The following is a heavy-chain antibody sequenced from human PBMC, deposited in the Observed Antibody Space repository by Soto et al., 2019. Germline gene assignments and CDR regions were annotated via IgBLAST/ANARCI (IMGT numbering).Heavy chain of an antibody. CDR1: GGSISSGGYY. CDR3: ARAGITMVRGPYYYYYMDV. CDR2: IYYSGST. D-gene: IGHD3-10*01. Sequence: SETLSLTCTVSGGSISSGGYYWSWIRQHPGKGLEWIGYIYYSGSTYYNPSLKSRVTISVDTSKNQFSLKLSSVTAADTAVYYCARAGITMVRGPYYYYYMDVWGKGTTVTVSS. V-gene: IGHV4-31*03. J-gene: IGHJ6*03.